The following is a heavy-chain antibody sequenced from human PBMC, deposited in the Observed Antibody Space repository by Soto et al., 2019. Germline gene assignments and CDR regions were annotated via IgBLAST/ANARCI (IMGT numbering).Heavy chain of an antibody. CDR3: ARGSRAPGTTFVY. CDR1: GGSFSCYY. CDR2: INHSGST. Sequence: SETLSLTCAVYGGSFSCYYWSWIRQPPGKGLEWIGEINHSGSTNYNPSLKSRVTISVDTSKNQFSLKLSSVTAADTAVYYCARGSRAPGTTFVYWGQGTLVTVSS. D-gene: IGHD1-1*01. J-gene: IGHJ4*02. V-gene: IGHV4-34*01.